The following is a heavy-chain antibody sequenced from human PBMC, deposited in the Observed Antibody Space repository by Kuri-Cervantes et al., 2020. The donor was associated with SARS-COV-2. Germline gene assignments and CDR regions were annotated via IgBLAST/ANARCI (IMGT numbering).Heavy chain of an antibody. J-gene: IGHJ6*02. CDR1: GFTFSSYG. V-gene: IGHV3-33*01. CDR3: ARCAFTDCSNYYYYYYYGMDV. D-gene: IGHD4-11*01. CDR2: IWYDGSNK. Sequence: GESLKISCAASGFTFSSYGMHWVRQAPGKGLEWVAVIWYDGSNKYYADSVKGRFTISRDNSKNTLYLQMNSLRAEDTAVYYCARCAFTDCSNYYYYYYYGMDVWGQGTTVTVSS.